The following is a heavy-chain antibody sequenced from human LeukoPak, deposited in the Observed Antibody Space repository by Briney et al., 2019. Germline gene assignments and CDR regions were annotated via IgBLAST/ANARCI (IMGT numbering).Heavy chain of an antibody. J-gene: IGHJ6*03. CDR2: IYHSGST. Sequence: SETLSLTCTVSGYSISSGYYWGWIRQPPGKGLEWIGSIYHSGSTYYNPSLKSRVTISVDTSKNQFSLKLSSVTAADTAVYYCASLNLVGATMDVWGKGTTVTVSS. CDR1: GYSISSGYY. D-gene: IGHD1-26*01. CDR3: ASLNLVGATMDV. V-gene: IGHV4-38-2*02.